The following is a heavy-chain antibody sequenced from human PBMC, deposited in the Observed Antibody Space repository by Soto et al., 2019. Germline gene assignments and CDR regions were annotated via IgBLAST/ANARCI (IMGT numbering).Heavy chain of an antibody. CDR3: ARGTGTTWPFDY. J-gene: IGHJ4*02. V-gene: IGHV4-34*01. Sequence: SETLSLTCAVYGGSFSCYYWIWIRQPPGKGLEWIGEINHSGSTNYNPSLKSRVTISVDTSKNQFSLKLSSVTAADTAVYYCARGTGTTWPFDYWGQGTLVTVSS. CDR1: GGSFSCYY. D-gene: IGHD1-7*01. CDR2: INHSGST.